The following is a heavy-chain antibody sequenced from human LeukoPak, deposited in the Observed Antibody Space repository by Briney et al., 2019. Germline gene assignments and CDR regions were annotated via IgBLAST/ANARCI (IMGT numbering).Heavy chain of an antibody. J-gene: IGHJ3*02. CDR1: GGSISSHY. D-gene: IGHD6-6*01. Sequence: SETLSLTCTVSGGSISSHYWSWIRQPPGKGLEWIGYIYYSGSTNYNPSLKSRVTISVDTSKNRFSLKLSSVTAADTAVYYCARAHSSSPLSAFDIWGQGTMVTVSS. V-gene: IGHV4-59*11. CDR3: ARAHSSSPLSAFDI. CDR2: IYYSGST.